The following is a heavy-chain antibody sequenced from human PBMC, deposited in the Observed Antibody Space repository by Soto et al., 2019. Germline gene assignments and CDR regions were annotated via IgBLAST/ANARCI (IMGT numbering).Heavy chain of an antibody. D-gene: IGHD4-4*01. J-gene: IGHJ6*02. CDR3: ARGRQVTPSALFKRAGDYSMDV. V-gene: IGHV4-34*01. CDR2: VNHSGSI. CDR1: GGSFRGYS. Sequence: SETLSLTCAVYGGSFRGYSWTWIRQHPGKGLERIGEVNHSGSIYYSPFLMSRVNLSIDTSKNQFSLMLSSVTAADTAVYYCARGRQVTPSALFKRAGDYSMDVWGQGTTVTVSS.